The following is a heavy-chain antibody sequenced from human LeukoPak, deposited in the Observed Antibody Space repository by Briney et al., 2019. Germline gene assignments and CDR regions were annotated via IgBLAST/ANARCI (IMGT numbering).Heavy chain of an antibody. CDR3: ARVAFGQDWFDP. CDR1: GFTFSSYS. CDR2: ISSSSYI. Sequence: GGSLRLSCAASGFTFSSYSMNWVRQAPGKGLEWVSSISSSSYIYYADSVKGRFTISRDNAKNSLYLQMNSLRAEDTAVYYCARVAFGQDWFDPWGQGTLVTVSS. D-gene: IGHD3-10*01. J-gene: IGHJ5*02. V-gene: IGHV3-21*01.